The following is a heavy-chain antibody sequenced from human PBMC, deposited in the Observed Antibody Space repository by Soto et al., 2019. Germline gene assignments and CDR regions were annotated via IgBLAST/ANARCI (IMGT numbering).Heavy chain of an antibody. CDR1: GGSMSSPNW. D-gene: IGHD3-10*01. V-gene: IGHV4-4*02. CDR2: IHHSGAT. J-gene: IGHJ4*02. Sequence: QVRLQESGPGLVKPSGTLSLTCLVSGGSMSSPNWWTWVRQAPVKVLEWIAEIHHSGATNYSQSLKSRAVIAIDKSNNQFSLQLTSVTAADTAVYYCATGSPYYYGSGGMWDSWGRGALVTVSS. CDR3: ATGSPYYYGSGGMWDS.